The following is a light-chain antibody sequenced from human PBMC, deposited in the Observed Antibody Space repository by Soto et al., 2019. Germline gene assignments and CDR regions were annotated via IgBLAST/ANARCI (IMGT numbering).Light chain of an antibody. CDR2: DVS. Sequence: QSVLTQPAPVSGSPGQSITISCTGTSSDVGGYNFVSWYQQHPGKAPKLMIYDVSNRPSGVSYRFSGSKSGNTASLTISGLQAEDEADYYCSSYTSSSTYVFGTGTKLTVL. V-gene: IGLV2-14*01. J-gene: IGLJ1*01. CDR3: SSYTSSSTYV. CDR1: SSDVGGYNF.